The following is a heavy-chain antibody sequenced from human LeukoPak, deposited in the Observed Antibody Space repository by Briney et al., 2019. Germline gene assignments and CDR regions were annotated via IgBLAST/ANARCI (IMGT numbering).Heavy chain of an antibody. CDR1: GYTFTGYY. D-gene: IGHD6-19*01. J-gene: IGHJ3*02. CDR3: TSDLSSGWYLQYDFDI. CDR2: INPNSGGT. V-gene: IGHV1-2*02. Sequence: GASVKVSCKASGYTFTGYYMHWVRQAPGQGLEWMGWINPNSGGTNSAQTFQGRVTITRATSISTAYMELSRLSSDDTAVYYCTSDLSSGWYLQYDFDIWGQGTMVTVSS.